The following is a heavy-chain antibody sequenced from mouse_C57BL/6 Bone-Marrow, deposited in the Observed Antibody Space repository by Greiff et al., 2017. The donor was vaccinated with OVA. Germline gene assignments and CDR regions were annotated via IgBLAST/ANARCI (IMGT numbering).Heavy chain of an antibody. Sequence: EVQLQQSGAELVRPGASVKLSCTASGFNIKDDYMHWVKQRPEQGLEWIGWIDPENGDTEYASKFQGKATITADTSSNTAYLQLSSLTSEDTAVYYGTLIYYYGSYYFDYWGQGTTLTVSS. CDR2: IDPENGDT. D-gene: IGHD1-1*01. CDR3: TLIYYYGSYYFDY. CDR1: GFNIKDDY. V-gene: IGHV14-4*01. J-gene: IGHJ2*01.